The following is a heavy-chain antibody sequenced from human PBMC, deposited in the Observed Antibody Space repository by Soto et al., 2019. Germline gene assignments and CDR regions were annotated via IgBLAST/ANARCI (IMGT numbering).Heavy chain of an antibody. V-gene: IGHV4-39*01. D-gene: IGHD6-19*01. CDR3: ARHYSSGSRNWFDP. Sequence: SETLSLTCIVSGGSINSSSYFWGWVRQPPGKGLEWIGSIYYSGSTYYNPSLRSRVTISVDTSKNQFSLTLSSVTAADTAVFYCARHYSSGSRNWFDPWGQGTLVTVSS. J-gene: IGHJ5*02. CDR1: GGSINSSSYF. CDR2: IYYSGST.